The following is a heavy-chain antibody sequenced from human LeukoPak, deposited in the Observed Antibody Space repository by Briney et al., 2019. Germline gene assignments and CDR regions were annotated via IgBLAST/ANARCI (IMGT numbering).Heavy chain of an antibody. CDR1: GFTFSSYA. Sequence: GGSLRLSCAASGFTFSSYAMSWVRQAPGKGLEWVSAISGSGGSTYYADSVKDRFTISRDNSKNTLYLQMNSLRAEDTAVYYCAKEGFPMVRNLRQDYYYGMDVWGQGTTVTVSS. J-gene: IGHJ6*02. D-gene: IGHD3-10*01. CDR3: AKEGFPMVRNLRQDYYYGMDV. CDR2: ISGSGGST. V-gene: IGHV3-23*01.